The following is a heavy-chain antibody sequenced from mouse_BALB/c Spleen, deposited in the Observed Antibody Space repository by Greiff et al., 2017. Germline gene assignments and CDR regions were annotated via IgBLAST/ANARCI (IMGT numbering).Heavy chain of an antibody. CDR2: IWAGGST. V-gene: IGHV2-9*02. D-gene: IGHD1-1*01. CDR3: ARDEYYYGVYAMDY. J-gene: IGHJ4*01. CDR1: GFSLTSYG. Sequence: VQGVESGPGLVAPSQSLSITCTVSGFSLTSYGVHWVRQPPGKGLEWLGVIWAGGSTNYNSALMSRLSISKDNSKSQVFLKMNSLQTDDTAMYYCARDEYYYGVYAMDYWGQGTSVTVAS.